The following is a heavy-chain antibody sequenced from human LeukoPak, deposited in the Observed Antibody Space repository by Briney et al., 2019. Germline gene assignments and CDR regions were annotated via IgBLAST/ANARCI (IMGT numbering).Heavy chain of an antibody. V-gene: IGHV4-30-4*01. CDR3: ARVDGGHCGSTSCYGGIDY. CDR1: GGSISSGDYY. Sequence: PSETLSLTCTVSGGSISSGDYYWSWIRQPPGKGLEWIGYIYYSGSTYYNPSLKSRVTISVDTSKNQFSLKLSSVTAADTAVYYCARVDGGHCGSTSCYGGIDYWGQGTLVTVSS. D-gene: IGHD2-2*01. J-gene: IGHJ4*02. CDR2: IYYSGST.